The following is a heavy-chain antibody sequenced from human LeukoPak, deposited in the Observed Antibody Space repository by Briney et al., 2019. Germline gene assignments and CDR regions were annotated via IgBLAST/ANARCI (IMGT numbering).Heavy chain of an antibody. CDR1: GGSISSGGYY. J-gene: IGHJ2*01. D-gene: IGHD3-16*01. Sequence: SETLSLTCTVSGGSISSGGYYWSWIRQHPGKGLEWIGYIYYSGSTYYNPSLKSRVTISVDTSKNQFSLKLSSVTAADTAVYYCARLKLGAYFDIWGRGTLVTVSS. CDR2: IYYSGST. CDR3: ARLKLGAYFDI. V-gene: IGHV4-31*03.